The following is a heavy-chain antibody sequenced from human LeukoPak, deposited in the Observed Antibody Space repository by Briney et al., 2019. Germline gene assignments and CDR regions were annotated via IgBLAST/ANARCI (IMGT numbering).Heavy chain of an antibody. CDR2: IYYSGST. Sequence: SETLSLTCTVSGGSISSYYWSWIRQPPGKGLEWIGYIYYSGSTNYNPSLKSRVTISVDTSKNQFSLKLSSVTAADTAVYYCAREGGIAAAGTFDYWGQGTLVTVSS. CDR1: GGSISSYY. V-gene: IGHV4-59*01. J-gene: IGHJ4*02. D-gene: IGHD6-13*01. CDR3: AREGGIAAAGTFDY.